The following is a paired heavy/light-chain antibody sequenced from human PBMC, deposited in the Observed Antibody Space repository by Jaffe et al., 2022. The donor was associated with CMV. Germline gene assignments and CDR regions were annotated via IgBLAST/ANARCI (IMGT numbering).Heavy chain of an antibody. J-gene: IGHJ4*02. CDR3: ARVSLVFGVILDY. Sequence: QVQLVQSGAEVKKPGASVNVSCKASGYTFSSYGIGWVRQAPGQGLEWMGWISAYKGNTNYAQNFQDRVTMTTEKSTNTAYMELRGLRSDDTAIFYCARVSLVFGVILDYWGQGTLVTVSS. V-gene: IGHV1-18*01. CDR1: GYTFSSYG. D-gene: IGHD3-3*01. CDR2: ISAYKGNT.
Light chain of an antibody. Sequence: DIQMTQSPSSLSVSVGDRVTITCRASQSIDNYLNWYQQKPGEAPKLLIYAASSLQSGVPSRFSGSGSGTDFTLTISSLQPEDLATYYCQQSYSPHTFGQGTKLEIK. CDR1: QSIDNY. J-gene: IGKJ2*01. V-gene: IGKV1-39*01. CDR2: AAS. CDR3: QQSYSPHT.